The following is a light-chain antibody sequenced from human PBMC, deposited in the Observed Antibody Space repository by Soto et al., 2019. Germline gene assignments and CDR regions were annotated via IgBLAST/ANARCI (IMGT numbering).Light chain of an antibody. CDR3: MQGVYWPPGRA. V-gene: IGKV2-30*01. CDR1: RSLLYSDGNTY. CDR2: KVS. Sequence: DVVMTQSPLSLPVTLGQPASISCRSSRSLLYSDGNTYLNWFQQRPGQPPRRLIYKVSNRDSGVPDRFSGSGSHTDFNLKISRVEAEDVGVYYCMQGVYWPPGRAFGQGTKVEIK. J-gene: IGKJ1*01.